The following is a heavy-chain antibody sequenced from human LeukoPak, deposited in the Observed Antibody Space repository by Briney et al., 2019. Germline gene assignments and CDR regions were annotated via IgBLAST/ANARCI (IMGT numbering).Heavy chain of an antibody. Sequence: SETLSLTCTVWGGSISSYYGRWSRQPPGEGGEWMGYIYYSGSTNYNPSLKRRVTISVDTSKNQFSLKLSYVTAADTAVYYCARDRGYYDRSGLITWGQGTLVTVSS. D-gene: IGHD3-22*01. V-gene: IGHV4-59*01. CDR2: IYYSGST. J-gene: IGHJ5*02. CDR3: ARDRGYYDRSGLIT. CDR1: GGSISSYY.